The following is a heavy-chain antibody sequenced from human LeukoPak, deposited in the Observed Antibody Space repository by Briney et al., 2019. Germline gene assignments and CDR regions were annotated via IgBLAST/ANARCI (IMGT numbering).Heavy chain of an antibody. CDR3: AKHPWFGEFWYFDL. V-gene: IGHV4-39*07. CDR1: GGSITSSTYY. D-gene: IGHD3-10*01. Sequence: PSETLSLTCTVSGGSITSSTYYWGWIRQPPGKGLEWIGIIYYTGNTHYNPSLKSRVIISVDTSKNQFSLNLSSVTAADTAVYYCAKHPWFGEFWYFDLWGRGTLVTVSS. CDR2: IYYTGNT. J-gene: IGHJ2*01.